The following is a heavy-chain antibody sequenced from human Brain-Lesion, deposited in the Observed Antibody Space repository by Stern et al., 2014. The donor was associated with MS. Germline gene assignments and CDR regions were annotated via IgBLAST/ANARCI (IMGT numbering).Heavy chain of an antibody. CDR1: GGSISSGSFY. J-gene: IGHJ4*02. Sequence: VQLVESGPGLVKPSQTLSLTCIVSGGSISSGSFYWNWIRQPAGKGVEWIGRIYRSGSTNYNPNLTSRGNILGDTPTKHTSPQIISMTAADTAVYYCARETGGYTYGDTDFFDYWGQGALVTVSS. V-gene: IGHV4-61*02. CDR2: IYRSGST. D-gene: IGHD5-18*01. CDR3: ARETGGYTYGDTDFFDY.